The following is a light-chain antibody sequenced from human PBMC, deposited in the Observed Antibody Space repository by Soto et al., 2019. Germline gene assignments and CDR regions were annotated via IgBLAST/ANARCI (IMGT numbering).Light chain of an antibody. CDR1: QSVSSSY. J-gene: IGKJ5*01. V-gene: IGKV3-20*01. CDR2: GAS. CDR3: HQYGSSPPVT. Sequence: ENVLTQSPGTLSLSPGETATLSCRASQSVSSSYLAWYQQKPGQAPRLLIYGASSRATGIPDRFSGSGSGTDFTLTISRLEPEDFAMYYCHQYGSSPPVTFGQGTRLEMK.